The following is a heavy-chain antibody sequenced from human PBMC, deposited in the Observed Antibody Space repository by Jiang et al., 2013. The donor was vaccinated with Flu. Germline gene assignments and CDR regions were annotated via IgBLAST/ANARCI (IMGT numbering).Heavy chain of an antibody. CDR1: GFTFSSYG. J-gene: IGHJ4*02. V-gene: IGHV3-30*18. CDR2: ISYDGSNK. D-gene: IGHD6-19*01. CDR3: AKGQWLVR. Sequence: VQLLESGGGVVQPGRSLRLSCAASGFTFSSYGMHWVRQAPGKGLEWVAVISYDGSNKYYADSVKGRFTISRDNSKNTLYLQMNSLRAEDTAVYYCAKGQWLVRWGQGTLVTVSS.